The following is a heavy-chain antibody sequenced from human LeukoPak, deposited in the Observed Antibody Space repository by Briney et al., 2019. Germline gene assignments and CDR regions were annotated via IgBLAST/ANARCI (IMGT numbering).Heavy chain of an antibody. CDR3: ARGGYDFWSGYFSYYYYMDV. CDR2: INQDSSEK. V-gene: IGHV3-7*01. CDR1: GFTLSTSW. D-gene: IGHD3-3*01. Sequence: QPGGSLRLSCIASGFTLSTSWMSWVRQAPGKGLEWVANINQDSSEKLYVDSVKGRFTISRDNAKNSLYLQMNSLTAEDTAVYYCARGGYDFWSGYFSYYYYMDVWGKGTTVTVSS. J-gene: IGHJ6*03.